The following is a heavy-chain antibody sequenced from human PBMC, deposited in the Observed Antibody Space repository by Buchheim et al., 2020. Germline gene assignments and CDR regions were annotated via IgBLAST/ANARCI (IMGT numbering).Heavy chain of an antibody. CDR2: ISYDGSNK. CDR1: GFTFSSYG. CDR3: AKEGSGYGSFDY. Sequence: QVQLVESGGGVVQPGRSLRLSCAASGFTFSSYGMHWVRQAPGKGLEWVAVISYDGSNKYYADSVKGRFTISRDNSKNTLSLQMNSLRAEDTAVYYCAKEGSGYGSFDYWGQGTL. D-gene: IGHD5-12*01. J-gene: IGHJ4*02. V-gene: IGHV3-30*18.